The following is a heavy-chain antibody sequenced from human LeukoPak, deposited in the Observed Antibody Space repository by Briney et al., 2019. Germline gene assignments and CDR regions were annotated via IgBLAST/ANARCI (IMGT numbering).Heavy chain of an antibody. V-gene: IGHV3-53*01. CDR1: GFTVSSNY. CDR3: ARGHYCSGGSCYTDY. D-gene: IGHD2-15*01. Sequence: QPGGSLRLSCAASGFTVSSNYMSWVRQAPGKGLEWVSVIYSGGSKYYADSVKGRFTISRDNSKNTLYLQMNSLRAEDTAVYYCARGHYCSGGSCYTDYWGQGTLVTASS. J-gene: IGHJ4*02. CDR2: IYSGGSK.